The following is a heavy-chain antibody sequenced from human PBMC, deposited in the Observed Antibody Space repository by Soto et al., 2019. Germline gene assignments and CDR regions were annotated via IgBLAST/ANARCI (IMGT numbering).Heavy chain of an antibody. CDR3: ARAIGILTGDNWFDP. CDR1: GFTVSSNY. Sequence: GGSLRLSCAASGFTVSSNYMSWVRQAPGKGLEWVSVIYSGGSTYYADSVKGRFTISRDNSKNTLYLQMNSLRAEDTAVYYCARAIGILTGDNWFDPWGQGTLVTVSS. D-gene: IGHD3-9*01. V-gene: IGHV3-66*01. CDR2: IYSGGST. J-gene: IGHJ5*02.